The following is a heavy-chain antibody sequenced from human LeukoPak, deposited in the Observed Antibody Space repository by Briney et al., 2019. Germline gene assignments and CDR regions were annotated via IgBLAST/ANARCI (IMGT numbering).Heavy chain of an antibody. J-gene: IGHJ3*02. CDR3: ARDLSRYSGSYSGAFDI. V-gene: IGHV3-23*01. CDR2: ISGSGGST. CDR1: GFTFSSYA. Sequence: TGGSLRLSCAASGFTFSSYAMSWVRQAPGKGLEWVSAISGSGGSTYYADSVKGRFTISRDNSKNTLYLQMNSLRAEDTAVYYCARDLSRYSGSYSGAFDIWGQGTMVTVSS. D-gene: IGHD1-26*01.